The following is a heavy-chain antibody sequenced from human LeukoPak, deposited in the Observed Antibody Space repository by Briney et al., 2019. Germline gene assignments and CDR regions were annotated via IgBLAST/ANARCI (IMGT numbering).Heavy chain of an antibody. CDR1: GFTFSSYA. CDR3: AKDGPLIVVVVAVAFDY. D-gene: IGHD2-15*01. CDR2: ISGSGGST. V-gene: IGHV3-23*01. J-gene: IGHJ4*02. Sequence: PGGSLRLSCAASGFTFSSYAMSWVRQAPGKGLEWVSAISGSGGSTYYADSVKGRFTISRDNSKNTLYLQMNSLRAEDTAVYYCAKDGPLIVVVVAVAFDYWGQGTLVTVSS.